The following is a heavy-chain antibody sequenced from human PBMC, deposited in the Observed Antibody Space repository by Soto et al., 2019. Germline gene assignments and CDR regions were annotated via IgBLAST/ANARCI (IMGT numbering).Heavy chain of an antibody. CDR2: IREDGTET. CDR3: ARDLLFYDFWTGYPTLFDY. J-gene: IGHJ4*02. D-gene: IGHD3-3*01. CDR1: GFTYSNYW. Sequence: RRLSCAASGFTYSNYWMSWVRQSPGKRLEWVANIREDGTETDYIDSVKGRFTISRDNAKNSLYLQMNSLRAEDTAVYFCARDLLFYDFWTGYPTLFDYWGQGALVTVSS. V-gene: IGHV3-7*01.